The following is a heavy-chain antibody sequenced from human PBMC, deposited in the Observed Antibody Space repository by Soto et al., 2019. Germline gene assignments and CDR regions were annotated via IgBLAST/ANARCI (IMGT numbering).Heavy chain of an antibody. CDR2: TRGKANSYTT. V-gene: IGHV3-72*01. J-gene: IGHJ4*02. CDR3: TRRAPSRAFDL. Sequence: EVQLVESGGGLFQPGGSLRLSCVASGFTFSDHNIDWVRQAPGKGLELVGLTRGKANSYTTDYAASVKGRVTISRDESQHLAFLQMNSLKTEDTALYYCTRRAPSRAFDLWGQGTQVTVSS. CDR1: GFTFSDHN.